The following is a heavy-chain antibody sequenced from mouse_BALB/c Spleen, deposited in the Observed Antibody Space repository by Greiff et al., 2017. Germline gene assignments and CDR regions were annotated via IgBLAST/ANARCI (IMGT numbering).Heavy chain of an antibody. V-gene: IGHV3-8*02. D-gene: IGHD2-1*01. Sequence: EVKLMESGPSLVKPSQSLSLTCSATGDSITSGYWNWIRKFPGNKLEYMGYISYSGSTYYNPSLKSRISITRDTSKNQYYLQLNSVTTEDTATYYCARQADYYGPYYAMDYWGQGTSVTVSS. J-gene: IGHJ4*01. CDR2: ISYSGST. CDR3: ARQADYYGPYYAMDY. CDR1: GDSITSGY.